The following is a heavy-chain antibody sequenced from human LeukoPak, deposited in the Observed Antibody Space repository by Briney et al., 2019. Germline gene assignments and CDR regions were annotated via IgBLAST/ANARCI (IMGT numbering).Heavy chain of an antibody. CDR3: RRYFDY. V-gene: IGHV3-64D*09. CDR2: ISSDGRST. CDR1: GFTFSTYA. Sequence: GGSLRLSCSASGFTFSTYAMHWVRQAPGKGLECVSGISSDGRSTYYADSVKGRFTICRDNSKNTVYLRMSSLRADDTAIYYCRRYFDYWGQGILVTVSS. J-gene: IGHJ4*02.